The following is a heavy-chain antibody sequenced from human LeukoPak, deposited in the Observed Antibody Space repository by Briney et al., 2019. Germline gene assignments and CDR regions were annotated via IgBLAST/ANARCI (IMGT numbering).Heavy chain of an antibody. CDR2: ISDSSTYI. Sequence: GSLRLSCAASGFAFSSNWMHWVRQAPGKGLEWVSSISDSSTYIYYTDSVKGRFTISRDNAKNSLYLQMNSLRADDAAVYYCAREPTSMGSDYWGQGTLVTVSS. CDR1: GFAFSSNW. V-gene: IGHV3-21*01. D-gene: IGHD5-18*01. J-gene: IGHJ4*02. CDR3: AREPTSMGSDY.